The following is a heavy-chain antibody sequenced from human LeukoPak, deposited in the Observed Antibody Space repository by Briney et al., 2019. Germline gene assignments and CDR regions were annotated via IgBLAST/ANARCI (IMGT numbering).Heavy chain of an antibody. V-gene: IGHV4-34*01. D-gene: IGHD3-22*01. CDR2: INHSGST. Sequence: SETLCLTCAVYGGSFSGYYWSWIRQPPGKGLEWIGEINHSGSTNYNPSLKSRVTISVDTSKNQFSLKLSSVTAADTAVYYCARLDGITTDYWGQGTLVTVSS. CDR3: ARLDGITTDY. J-gene: IGHJ4*02. CDR1: GGSFSGYY.